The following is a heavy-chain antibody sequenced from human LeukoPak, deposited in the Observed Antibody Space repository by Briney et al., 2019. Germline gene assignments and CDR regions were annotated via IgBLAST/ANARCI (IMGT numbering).Heavy chain of an antibody. J-gene: IGHJ4*02. CDR1: GFTISSQA. CDR3: AKDAPGAGGFDY. D-gene: IGHD1-14*01. CDR2: IGISDVDR. V-gene: IGHV3-23*01. Sequence: PGGSLRLPCAASGFTISSQAMSWVRQAPGKGLECVSTIGISDVDRHYADSVKGRFTISRDNSKNTLFLQMNSLRADDTAMYYCAKDAPGAGGFDYWGRGTLVTVSS.